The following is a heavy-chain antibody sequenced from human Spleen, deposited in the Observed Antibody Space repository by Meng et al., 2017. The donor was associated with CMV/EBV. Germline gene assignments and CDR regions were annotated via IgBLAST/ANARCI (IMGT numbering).Heavy chain of an antibody. CDR1: GLTFTTYW. J-gene: IGHJ6*02. CDR2: IKEDGSEK. CDR3: AGGFEV. Sequence: GESLKISCAASGLTFTTYWMNWGRQAPGKGLEWVANIKEDGSEKYYVDSVKGRFTISRDNARNSVYLQMNSLRSEDTAVYYCAGGFEVWGQGTSVTVSS. V-gene: IGHV3-7*04.